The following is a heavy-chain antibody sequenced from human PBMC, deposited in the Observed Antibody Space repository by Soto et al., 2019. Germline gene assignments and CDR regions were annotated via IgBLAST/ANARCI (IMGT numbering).Heavy chain of an antibody. CDR2: IWYDGSKT. J-gene: IGHJ4*02. CDR3: VRVLATVPSYIDY. Sequence: GGSLRLSCAASGFAFSGYGMHWVRQAPGKGLEWVALIWYDGSKTYHADSVKGRFAISRDDSKSTLFLQMSSLRVDDTAVYYCVRVLATVPSYIDYRGQGALVTVSS. D-gene: IGHD4-17*01. CDR1: GFAFSGYG. V-gene: IGHV3-33*01.